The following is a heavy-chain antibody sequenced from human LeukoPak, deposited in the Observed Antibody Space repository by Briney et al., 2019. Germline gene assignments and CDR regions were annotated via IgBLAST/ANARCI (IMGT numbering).Heavy chain of an antibody. D-gene: IGHD3-22*01. V-gene: IGHV3-48*01. CDR3: ARDRRNYYDSSGYYPNHDAFDI. CDR2: ISSSSSTI. CDR1: GFTFSSYS. J-gene: IGHJ3*02. Sequence: PGGSLRLSCAASGFTFSSYSMNWVRQAPGKGLEWVSYISSSSSTIYYADSVKGRFTISRDNAKNSLYLQMNSLRAEDTAVYYCARDRRNYYDSSGYYPNHDAFDIWGQGTMVTVSS.